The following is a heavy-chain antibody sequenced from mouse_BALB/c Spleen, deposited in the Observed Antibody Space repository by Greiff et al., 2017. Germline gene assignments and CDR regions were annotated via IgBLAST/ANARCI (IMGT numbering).Heavy chain of an antibody. J-gene: IGHJ3*01. D-gene: IGHD2-1*01. CDR1: GYTFTEYI. Sequence: VQLQESGAELVKPGASVKLSCTASGYTFTEYIIHWVKQRSGQGLEWIGWFYPGSGSIKYNEKFKDKATLTADKSSSTVYMELSRLTSEDSAVYFCARHEDDNYGKCGWFAYWGQGTLVTVSA. CDR2: FYPGSGSI. CDR3: ARHEDDNYGKCGWFAY. V-gene: IGHV1-62-2*01.